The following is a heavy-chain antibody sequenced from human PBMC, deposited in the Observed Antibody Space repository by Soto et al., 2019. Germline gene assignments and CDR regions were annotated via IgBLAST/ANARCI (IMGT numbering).Heavy chain of an antibody. CDR2: IGTAGDT. D-gene: IGHD4-17*01. CDR1: GFTFSSYD. Sequence: EVQLVESGGGLVQPGGSLRLSCAASGFTFSSYDMHWVRQATGKGLEWVSAIGTAGDTYYPGSVKGRFTISRENVKNSLYLQMNSLRAEDTAVYYCARVLSDKYGDYIFDYWGQGTLVTVSS. V-gene: IGHV3-13*01. CDR3: ARVLSDKYGDYIFDY. J-gene: IGHJ4*02.